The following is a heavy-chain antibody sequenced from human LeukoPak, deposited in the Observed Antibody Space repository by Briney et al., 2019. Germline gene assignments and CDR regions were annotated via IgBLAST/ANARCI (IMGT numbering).Heavy chain of an antibody. CDR2: ISGSGGST. Sequence: GGSLRLSCAASGFTFSSYAMSWVRQAPGKGLEWVSAISGSGGSTYYADSGKGRFTISRDNSKNTLYPQMNSLRAQDTAVYYCARDYGDYKFDYWGQGTLVTVSS. J-gene: IGHJ4*01. CDR3: ARDYGDYKFDY. V-gene: IGHV3-23*01. CDR1: GFTFSSYA. D-gene: IGHD4-17*01.